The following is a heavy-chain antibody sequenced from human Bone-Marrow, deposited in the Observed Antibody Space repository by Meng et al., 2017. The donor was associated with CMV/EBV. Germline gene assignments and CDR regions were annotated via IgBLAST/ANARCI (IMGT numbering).Heavy chain of an antibody. CDR2: INSDGSST. CDR3: ARAAQWDFWSGYYYYYYYGMDV. D-gene: IGHD3-3*01. Sequence: GESLKISCAASGFTFSSYWMHWVRQAPGKGLVWVSRINSDGSSTSYADSVKGRLTISRDNAKNTLYLQMNSLRAEDTAVYYCARAAQWDFWSGYYYYYYYGMDVWGQGTTVTVSS. J-gene: IGHJ6*02. CDR1: GFTFSSYW. V-gene: IGHV3-74*01.